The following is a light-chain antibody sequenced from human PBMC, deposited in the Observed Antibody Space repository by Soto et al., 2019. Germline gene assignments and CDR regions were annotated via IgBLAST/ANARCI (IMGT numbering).Light chain of an antibody. V-gene: IGKV3-20*01. CDR2: GAS. CDR3: QQYGSSPTT. J-gene: IGKJ1*01. Sequence: EIVMTQSPDMLSVSPGERATLSCRVSQSISSNLAWYQQKPGQAPRLLIYGASSRATGIPDRFSGSGSGTDFTLTISRLEPEDFAVYFCQQYGSSPTTFGQGTKVDIK. CDR1: QSISSN.